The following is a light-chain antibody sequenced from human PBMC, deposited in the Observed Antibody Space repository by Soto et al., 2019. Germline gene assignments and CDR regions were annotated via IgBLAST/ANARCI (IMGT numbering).Light chain of an antibody. CDR2: RDD. J-gene: IGLJ2*01. Sequence: SYELTQSPSVSVSPGQTVTITCSGDGLGETYACWYQQKPGQSPVLVIYRDDQRPSGIPERFSGSNSGNTATLTISGTQAMDEANYFCQAWDSTTVLFGGGTKVTVL. CDR3: QAWDSTTVL. V-gene: IGLV3-1*01. CDR1: GLGETY.